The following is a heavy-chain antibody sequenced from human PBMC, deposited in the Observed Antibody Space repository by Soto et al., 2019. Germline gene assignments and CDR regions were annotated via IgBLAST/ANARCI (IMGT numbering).Heavy chain of an antibody. V-gene: IGHV4-39*01. CDR3: ARTPVQSGNAFDI. CDR1: GGSISSSSYY. Sequence: LSLTCTVSGGSISSSSYYWGWIRQPPGKGLEWIGSIYYSGSTYYNPSLKSRVTISVDTSKNQFSLKLSSVTAADTAVYYCARTPVQSGNAFDIWGQGT. CDR2: IYYSGST. D-gene: IGHD3-3*01. J-gene: IGHJ3*02.